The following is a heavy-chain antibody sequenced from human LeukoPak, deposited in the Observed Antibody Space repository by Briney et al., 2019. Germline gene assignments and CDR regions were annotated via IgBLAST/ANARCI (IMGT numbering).Heavy chain of an antibody. CDR2: ISSGSSYI. Sequence: GGSLRLSCAASGLTFSRYSMNWVRQAPGKGLEWVSSISSGSSYIYYADSVKGRFTISRDNAKKSLYLQMNSLRDEDTAVYYCARGGYCSGGSCYVNWLDPWGQGTLVTVSS. CDR3: ARGGYCSGGSCYVNWLDP. V-gene: IGHV3-21*01. J-gene: IGHJ5*02. D-gene: IGHD2-15*01. CDR1: GLTFSRYS.